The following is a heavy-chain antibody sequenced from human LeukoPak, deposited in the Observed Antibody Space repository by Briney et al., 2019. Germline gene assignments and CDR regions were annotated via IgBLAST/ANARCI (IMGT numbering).Heavy chain of an antibody. Sequence: PGGSLRLSCAGSGFTFSNSAMTWVRQAPGKGLEWVSTIDGVTGRINYADSVKGRFTISRDNSKNTLYLQTNSLRAEDTAVYYCAKAGADFYNWFDPWGQGTLVTVSS. V-gene: IGHV3-23*01. CDR3: AKAGADFYNWFDP. D-gene: IGHD3-10*01. CDR1: GFTFSNSA. CDR2: IDGVTGRI. J-gene: IGHJ5*02.